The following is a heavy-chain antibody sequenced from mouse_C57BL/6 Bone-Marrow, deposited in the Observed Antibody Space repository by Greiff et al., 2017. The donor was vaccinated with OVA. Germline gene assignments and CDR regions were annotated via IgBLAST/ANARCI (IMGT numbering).Heavy chain of an antibody. CDR2: ISSGGSYT. Sequence: EVQVVEFGGDLVKPGGSLKFSCAASGFTFSSYGMSWVRQTPDKRLEWVATISSGGSYTYYPDSVKGRFTISRDNAKNTLYLQMSSLKSEDTAMYYCARQWLLPPYYFDYWGQGTTLTVSS. CDR3: ARQWLLPPYYFDY. D-gene: IGHD2-3*01. V-gene: IGHV5-6*01. CDR1: GFTFSSYG. J-gene: IGHJ2*01.